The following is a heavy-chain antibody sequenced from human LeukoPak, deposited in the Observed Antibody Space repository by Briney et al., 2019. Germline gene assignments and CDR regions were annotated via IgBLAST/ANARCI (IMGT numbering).Heavy chain of an antibody. D-gene: IGHD4-17*01. Sequence: PGGSLRLSCAASGSPVSSNYMSWVRQAPGKGLEWVSVIYSGGSTYYADSVKGRFTFSRDNSKNTLYLQMNSLRAEDTAVYYCVRGDYGDYTLFDYWGQGTLVTVSS. CDR1: GSPVSSNY. J-gene: IGHJ4*02. CDR3: VRGDYGDYTLFDY. V-gene: IGHV3-53*01. CDR2: IYSGGST.